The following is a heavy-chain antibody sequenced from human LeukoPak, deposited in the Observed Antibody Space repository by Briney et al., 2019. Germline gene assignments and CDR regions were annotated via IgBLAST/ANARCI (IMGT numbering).Heavy chain of an antibody. J-gene: IGHJ4*02. Sequence: SETLSLTCTVSGGSISSYYWSWIRQPPGKGLEWIGYIYYSGRTKYNPSLKSRVTISVDTSKNHFSLKLSSVTAADTAVYYCAKGSSGGVDFWGQGTLVTVSS. CDR2: IYYSGRT. D-gene: IGHD6-6*01. V-gene: IGHV4-59*01. CDR1: GGSISSYY. CDR3: AKGSSGGVDF.